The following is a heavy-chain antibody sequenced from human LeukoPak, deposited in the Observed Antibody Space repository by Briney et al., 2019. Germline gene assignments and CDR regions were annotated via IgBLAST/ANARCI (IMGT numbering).Heavy chain of an antibody. CDR1: GFSLSTSGVG. V-gene: IGHV2-5*02. CDR2: IYWDDDK. Sequence: VSGPTLVKPTQTLTLTCTFSGFSLSTSGVGVGWIRQPPGKALEWLALIYWDDDKRYSPSLKSRLTITKDTSKNQVVITMTNMDPVDTATYYCAHSQWGVKTQSMGALESVETYYYDSSGSYYFDYWGQGTLVTVSS. J-gene: IGHJ4*02. D-gene: IGHD3-22*01. CDR3: AHSQWGVKTQSMGALESVETYYYDSSGSYYFDY.